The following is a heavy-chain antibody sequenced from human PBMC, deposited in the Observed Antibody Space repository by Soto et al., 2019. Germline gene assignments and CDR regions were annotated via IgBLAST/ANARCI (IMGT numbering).Heavy chain of an antibody. V-gene: IGHV3-30-3*01. J-gene: IGHJ6*02. Sequence: GGSLRLSCAASGFTFSSYAMHWVRQAPGKGLEWVAVISYDGSNKYYADSVKGRFTISRDNSKNTLYLQMNSLRAEDTAVYYCARGPGGGPNCYYYGMDVWGQGTTVTVSS. CDR1: GFTFSSYA. CDR3: ARGPGGGPNCYYYGMDV. CDR2: ISYDGSNK. D-gene: IGHD3-16*01.